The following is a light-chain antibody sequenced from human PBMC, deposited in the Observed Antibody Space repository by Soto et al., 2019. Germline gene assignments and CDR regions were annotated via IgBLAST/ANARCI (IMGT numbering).Light chain of an antibody. CDR2: DAS. CDR1: QSVSSY. V-gene: IGKV3-11*01. CDR3: QTRSNWPPYT. Sequence: EIVLTQSPATLSLSPGERATLSCRASQSVSSYLAWYQQKPGQAPRLLIYDASNRATGIPARFSGSGSGTVFPLTISSLEPEDFAVYYCQTRSNWPPYTFGQGTKLEIK. J-gene: IGKJ2*01.